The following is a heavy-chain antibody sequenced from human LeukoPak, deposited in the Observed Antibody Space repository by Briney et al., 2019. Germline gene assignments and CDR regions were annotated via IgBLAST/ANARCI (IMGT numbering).Heavy chain of an antibody. Sequence: SETLSLTCTVSGGSISSSSYYWGWIRQPPGKGLEWIGSIYYSGSTYYNPSLKSRVTISVDTSKNQFSLKLSSVTAADTAVYYCARDTFRGYCSGGSCWMGFDHWGQGTLVTVSS. J-gene: IGHJ5*02. D-gene: IGHD2-15*01. V-gene: IGHV4-39*07. CDR3: ARDTFRGYCSGGSCWMGFDH. CDR1: GGSISSSSYY. CDR2: IYYSGST.